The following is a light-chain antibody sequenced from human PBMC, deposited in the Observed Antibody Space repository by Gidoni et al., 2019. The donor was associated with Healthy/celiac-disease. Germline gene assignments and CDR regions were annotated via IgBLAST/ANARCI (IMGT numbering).Light chain of an antibody. J-gene: IGLJ2*01. CDR1: SSNIGAGYD. CDR2: GNS. V-gene: IGLV1-40*01. CDR3: QSYDSSLSDVV. Sequence: QSVLTQPPSVSRAPGHRVTVSCTGSSSNIGAGYDVHWYQQLPGTAPKLLIYGNSNRPSGVPDRFSGSKSGTSASLAITGLQAEDEADYYCQSYDSSLSDVVFGGGTKLTVL.